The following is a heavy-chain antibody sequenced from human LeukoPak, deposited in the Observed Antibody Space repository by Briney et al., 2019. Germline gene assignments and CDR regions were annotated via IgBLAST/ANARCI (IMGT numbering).Heavy chain of an antibody. CDR3: ARDNGERWLQSGFDY. V-gene: IGHV1-69*05. J-gene: IGHJ4*02. Sequence: VASVKVSCKASGGTFSSYAISWVRQAPGQGLEWMGRIIPIFGTANYAQKFQGRATITTDESTSTAYMELSSLRSEDTAVYYCARDNGERWLQSGFDYWGQGTLVTVSS. CDR1: GGTFSSYA. CDR2: IIPIFGTA. D-gene: IGHD5-24*01.